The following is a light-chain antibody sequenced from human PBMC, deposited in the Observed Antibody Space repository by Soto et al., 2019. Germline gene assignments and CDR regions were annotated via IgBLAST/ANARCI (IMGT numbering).Light chain of an antibody. CDR3: QQYNNWPL. CDR1: QSLLHSNGYNY. Sequence: DIVMTQPPLSLPVTPGEPASISCRSSQSLLHSNGYNYLDWYLQKPGQSPQLLIYLGSNRASGVPDRFSGSGSGTDFTLKISSLQSEDFAVYYCQQYNNWPLFGQGTKVDIK. CDR2: LGS. J-gene: IGKJ1*01. V-gene: IGKV2-28*01.